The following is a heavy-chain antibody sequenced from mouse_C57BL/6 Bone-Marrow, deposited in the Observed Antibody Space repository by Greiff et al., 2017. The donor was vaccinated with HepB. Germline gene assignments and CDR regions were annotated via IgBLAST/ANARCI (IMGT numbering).Heavy chain of an antibody. D-gene: IGHD3-2*02. V-gene: IGHV1-81*01. Sequence: QVQLKQSGAELARPGASVKLSCKASGYTFTSYGISWVKQRTGQGLEWIGEIYPRSGNTYYNEKFKGKATLTADKSSSTAYMELRSLTSEDSAVYFCARGDSSGYWFAYWGQGTLVTVSA. J-gene: IGHJ3*01. CDR2: IYPRSGNT. CDR3: ARGDSSGYWFAY. CDR1: GYTFTSYG.